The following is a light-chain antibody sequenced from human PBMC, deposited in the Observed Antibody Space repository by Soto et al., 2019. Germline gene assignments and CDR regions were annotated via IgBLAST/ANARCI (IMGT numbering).Light chain of an antibody. CDR3: CSYASSSSYV. J-gene: IGLJ1*01. CDR2: EGT. V-gene: IGLV2-23*01. Sequence: QSALAQPASVSGSPGQSITISCSGTTSDVGGYNLVSWYQQHTAKAPKLLIYEGTQRPSGVSSRFSGSKSGNTASLTISGLQAEDEADYYCCSYASSSSYVFGPGTKVT. CDR1: TSDVGGYNL.